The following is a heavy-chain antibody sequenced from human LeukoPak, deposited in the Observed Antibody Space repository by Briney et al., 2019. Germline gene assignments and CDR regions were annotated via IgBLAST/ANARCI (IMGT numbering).Heavy chain of an antibody. CDR2: IYTSGST. V-gene: IGHV4-61*02. D-gene: IGHD1-7*01. CDR3: ASGTSQELFDY. J-gene: IGHJ4*02. CDR1: GGSISSGSYY. Sequence: SQTLSLTCTVSGGSISSGSYYWSWIRQPAGKGLEWIGRIYTSGSTNYNPSLKSRVTISVDTSKNQFSLKLSSVTAADTAVYYCASGTSQELFDYWGQGTLVTVSS.